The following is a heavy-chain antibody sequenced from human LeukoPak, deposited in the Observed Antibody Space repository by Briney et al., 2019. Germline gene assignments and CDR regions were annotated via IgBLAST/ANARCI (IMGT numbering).Heavy chain of an antibody. CDR2: IYPDDSDT. J-gene: IGHJ4*02. CDR1: GYIFSNYW. V-gene: IGHV5-51*01. CDR3: AISYNFDSSGSPYYFGY. D-gene: IGHD3-22*01. Sequence: GESLKISCKGSGYIFSNYWIGWVRQMPGKGLEWMGIIYPDDSDTRYSPSFQGQVTISADKSISTAYLQWSSLKASDTAMYYCAISYNFDSSGSPYYFGYWGQGTLVTVSS.